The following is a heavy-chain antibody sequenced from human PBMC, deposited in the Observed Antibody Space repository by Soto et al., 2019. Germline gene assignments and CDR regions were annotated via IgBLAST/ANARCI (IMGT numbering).Heavy chain of an antibody. V-gene: IGHV3-23*01. Sequence: GGSLRLSCETSGFTFASYAMTWARQAPGKGLEWVSTISSSGVSTYYADSVKGRSTISRDSSKNTLYLQMNSLRAEDTAIYYCVKDWIGNKCSGDGCLANWGQGNLVTVSS. CDR2: ISSSGVST. D-gene: IGHD2-15*01. CDR3: VKDWIGNKCSGDGCLAN. J-gene: IGHJ4*02. CDR1: GFTFASYA.